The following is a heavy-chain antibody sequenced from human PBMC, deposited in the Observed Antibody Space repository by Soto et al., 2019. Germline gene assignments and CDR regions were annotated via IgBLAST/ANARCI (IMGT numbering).Heavy chain of an antibody. Sequence: GGSLRLSCAASEFTFSRYDMNWVRRVPGKGLEWVAHISASGSAIYYADSVKGRFTISRDNAKNSLYLQMNSLRAEDTAIYYCAREPPYSGTYIYFDFWGQGTLVTVSS. CDR1: EFTFSRYD. J-gene: IGHJ4*02. CDR2: ISASGSAI. CDR3: AREPPYSGTYIYFDF. D-gene: IGHD1-26*01. V-gene: IGHV3-48*03.